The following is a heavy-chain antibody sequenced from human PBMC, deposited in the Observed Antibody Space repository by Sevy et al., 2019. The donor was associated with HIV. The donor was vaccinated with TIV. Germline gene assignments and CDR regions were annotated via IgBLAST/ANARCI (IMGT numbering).Heavy chain of an antibody. D-gene: IGHD2-15*01. CDR1: GFTFSSYS. J-gene: IGHJ6*02. CDR3: AREGGYCSGGSCYSPTYYYYGMYC. V-gene: IGHV3-21*01. Sequence: GGSLRLSCAASGFTFSSYSMNWVRQAPGKGLEWVSSISSSSSYIYYADSVKGRFTISSDNAKNSLYLQMNSLRAEDTAVYYCAREGGYCSGGSCYSPTYYYYGMYCWGQGTTVTVSS. CDR2: ISSSSSYI.